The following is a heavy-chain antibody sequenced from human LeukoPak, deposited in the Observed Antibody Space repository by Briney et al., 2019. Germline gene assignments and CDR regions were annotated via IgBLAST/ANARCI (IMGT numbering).Heavy chain of an antibody. CDR1: GGSISSYY. J-gene: IGHJ5*02. CDR2: IYYSGST. V-gene: IGHV4-59*01. D-gene: IGHD5-12*01. Sequence: SETLSLTCTVSGGSISSYYWSWIRQPPGKGLEWIAYIYYSGSTNYNPSLKSRVTLSVDTSKNQFSLKLSSVTAADTAVYYCARVDYSGYDTRGWFDPWGQGTLVTVSS. CDR3: ARVDYSGYDTRGWFDP.